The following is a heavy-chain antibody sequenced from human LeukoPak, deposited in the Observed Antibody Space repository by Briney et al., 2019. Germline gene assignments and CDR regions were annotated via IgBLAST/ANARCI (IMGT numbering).Heavy chain of an antibody. D-gene: IGHD3-10*01. J-gene: IGHJ4*02. CDR3: ARDWPAQMVEFDF. CDR1: GYTFSGSGWY. V-gene: IGHV1-2*02. Sequence: ASVKVSCKASGYTFSGSGWYLYWLRQAPGQGLECLGWIHPYNGDTAYAQKFQGRVAMTRDTSISTAYMELSRLRPDDTAVYYCARDWPAQMVEFDFWGQGTLVTVSS. CDR2: IHPYNGDT.